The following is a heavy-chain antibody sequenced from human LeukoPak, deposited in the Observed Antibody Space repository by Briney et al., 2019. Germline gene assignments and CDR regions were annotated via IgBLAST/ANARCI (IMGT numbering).Heavy chain of an antibody. CDR3: ATLYYYDSSGYYYALGYFQH. V-gene: IGHV1-24*01. D-gene: IGHD3-22*01. J-gene: IGHJ1*01. CDR1: GYTLTELS. Sequence: VSVKVSCKVPGYTLTELSMHWVRQAPGKGLEWMGGFDPEDGETIYAQKFQGRVTMTEDTSTDTAYMELSSLRSEDTAVYYCATLYYYDSSGYYYALGYFQHWGQSTLVTVSS. CDR2: FDPEDGET.